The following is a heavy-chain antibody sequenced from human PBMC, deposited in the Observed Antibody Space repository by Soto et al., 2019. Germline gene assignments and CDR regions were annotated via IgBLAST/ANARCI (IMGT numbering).Heavy chain of an antibody. V-gene: IGHV3-33*01. D-gene: IGHD2-8*01. CDR1: GFNFRSYG. CDR2: IWYDGSRE. J-gene: IGHJ4*02. CDR3: ARTNGYRPDY. Sequence: QVQLMESGGGVVQPGTSLRLSCAASGFNFRSYGMHWVRQAPGKGLEWVAVIWYDGSREDYADSVKGRFTISRDNAKNTLSLQMNSLRVEDTAIYYCARTNGYRPDYWGQGTLVTVSS.